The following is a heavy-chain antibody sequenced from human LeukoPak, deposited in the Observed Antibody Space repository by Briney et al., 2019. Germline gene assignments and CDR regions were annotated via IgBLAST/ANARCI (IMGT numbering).Heavy chain of an antibody. CDR2: IYYSGST. CDR1: GGSISSSSYY. J-gene: IGHJ4*02. V-gene: IGHV4-39*07. CDR3: ASRTGARAFDY. Sequence: SETLSLTCTVSGGSISSSSYYWGWIRQPPGKGLEWIGSIYYSGSTYYNPSLKSRVTISVDTSKNQFSLKLSSVTAADTAVYYCASRTGARAFDYWGQGTLVTVSS. D-gene: IGHD1-14*01.